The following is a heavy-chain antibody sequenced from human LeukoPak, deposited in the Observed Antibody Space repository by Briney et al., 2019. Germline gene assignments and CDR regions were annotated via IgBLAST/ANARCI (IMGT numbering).Heavy chain of an antibody. D-gene: IGHD3-10*01. Sequence: SETLSLTCGASGYSISRGYYWAWIRQPPGKGLEWIGTIYHTGSTYYTPSLGSRVTISVDTSKNEFSLNLNSVTAADTAVYYCARAGWIITSGIDYWGQGALVTVSS. CDR1: GYSISRGYY. CDR3: ARAGWIITSGIDY. V-gene: IGHV4-38-2*01. J-gene: IGHJ4*02. CDR2: IYHTGST.